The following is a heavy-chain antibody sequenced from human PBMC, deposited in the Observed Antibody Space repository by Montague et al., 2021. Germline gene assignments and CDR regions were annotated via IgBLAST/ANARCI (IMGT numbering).Heavy chain of an antibody. CDR2: IFWDDDK. D-gene: IGHD6-13*01. J-gene: IGHJ3*01. V-gene: IGHV2-5*02. CDR3: APKIAAHKAHDGFSV. CDR1: GFSLATSGVG. Sequence: PALVEPTQTLTLTCTFSGFSLATSGVGVAWLRQPPGKALEWLALIFWDDDKRYSPSLKSRLTITKDTTKNQVVLTLTNMDPVDTATYFCAPKIAAHKAHDGFSVWGQGTVVTVSA.